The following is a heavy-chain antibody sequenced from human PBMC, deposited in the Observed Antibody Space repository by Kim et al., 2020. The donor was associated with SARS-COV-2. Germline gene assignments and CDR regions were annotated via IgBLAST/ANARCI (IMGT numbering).Heavy chain of an antibody. Sequence: SETLSLTCIVSGGSISSSSYYWGWIRQPPGMGLEWIGNIYYSGSTYYNPSLKSRVTISVDTSKTQFSLKLNSVTAADTAVYYCARNPSLCSGRFDS. V-gene: IGHV4-39*07. CDR3: ARNPSLCSGRFDS. CDR2: IYYSGST. J-gene: IGHJ4*01. D-gene: IGHD2-15*01. CDR1: GGSISSSSYY.